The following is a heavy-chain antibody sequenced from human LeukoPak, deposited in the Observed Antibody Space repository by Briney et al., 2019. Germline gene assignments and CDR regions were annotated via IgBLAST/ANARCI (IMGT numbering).Heavy chain of an antibody. CDR2: ISWDGDST. CDR3: AELGITMIGGV. Sequence: GGSLRLSCAASGFTFDDYAMHWVRQAPGKGLEWVSLISWDGDSTYYADSVKGRFTISRDNAKNSLYLQMNSLRAEDTAVYYCAELGITMIGGVWGKGTTVTISS. V-gene: IGHV3-43D*03. D-gene: IGHD3-10*02. J-gene: IGHJ6*04. CDR1: GFTFDDYA.